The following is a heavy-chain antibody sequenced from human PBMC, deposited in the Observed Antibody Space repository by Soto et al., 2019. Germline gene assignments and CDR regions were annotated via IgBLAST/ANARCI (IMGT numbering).Heavy chain of an antibody. CDR1: GYSFTSYW. CDR3: ARIVSCSGGSCYSPGPIRVPNWFDP. V-gene: IGHV5-51*01. Sequence: GESLKISCKGSGYSFTSYWIGWVRQMPGKGLEWMGIIYPGDSDTRYSPSFQGQVTISADKSISTAYLQWSSLKASDTAMYYCARIVSCSGGSCYSPGPIRVPNWFDPWGQGTLVTVSS. CDR2: IYPGDSDT. D-gene: IGHD2-15*01. J-gene: IGHJ5*02.